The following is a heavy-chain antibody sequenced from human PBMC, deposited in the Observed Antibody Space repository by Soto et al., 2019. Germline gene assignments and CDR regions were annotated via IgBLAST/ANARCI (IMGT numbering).Heavy chain of an antibody. V-gene: IGHV1-69*12. CDR3: ARESKQISTPVRYFQH. Sequence: QVQLVQSGAEVKKPGSSVKVSCKASGGTFTAYSFSWVRQAPGQGLEWMGGIIPIFGTANYAQKIQGRVTITADESTSTAYMELSSLRSEDTAPYYCARESKQISTPVRYFQHWGQGTLVTVSS. J-gene: IGHJ1*01. D-gene: IGHD2-15*01. CDR2: IIPIFGTA. CDR1: GGTFTAYS.